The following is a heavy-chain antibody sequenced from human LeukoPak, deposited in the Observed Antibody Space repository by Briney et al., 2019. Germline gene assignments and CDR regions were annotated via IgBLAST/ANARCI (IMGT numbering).Heavy chain of an antibody. CDR2: ISAYNGNK. V-gene: IGHV1-18*01. J-gene: IGHJ4*02. CDR1: GYTFTSYG. Sequence: ASVKVSCKAAGYTFTSYGISWVRQAPGQGLEWMGWISAYNGNKTYAQKLQGRVTMTTDTSTSTAYMELRSLRSDDTAVYYCARDLITARDYFDYWGQGTLVTVSS. D-gene: IGHD6-6*01. CDR3: ARDLITARDYFDY.